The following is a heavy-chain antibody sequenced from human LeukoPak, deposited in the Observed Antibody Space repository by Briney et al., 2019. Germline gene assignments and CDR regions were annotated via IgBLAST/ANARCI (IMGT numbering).Heavy chain of an antibody. J-gene: IGHJ4*02. CDR3: ARAFHIAAAGPSISDY. V-gene: IGHV4-31*03. CDR1: GGSISSGGYY. Sequence: SQTLSLTCTVSGGSISSGGYYWSWIRQHPGKGLEWIGYIYYSGSTYYNPSLKSRVTISVDTSKNQFSLKLSSVTAADTAVYYCARAFHIAAAGPSISDYWGQGTLVTVSS. CDR2: IYYSGST. D-gene: IGHD6-13*01.